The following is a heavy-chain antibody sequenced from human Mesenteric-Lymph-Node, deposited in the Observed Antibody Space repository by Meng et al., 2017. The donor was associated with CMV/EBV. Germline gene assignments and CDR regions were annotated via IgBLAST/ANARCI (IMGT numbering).Heavy chain of an antibody. CDR2: ITSRSSYI. CDR1: GFTFSSYS. Sequence: SGFTFSSYSMNWVRQAPGKGLEWVSCITSRSSYIYYSDSAKGRFTISRDDANNSLYLQMNSLRAEDTAVYYCARPYGGNSQGAFDIWGQGTMVTVSS. D-gene: IGHD4-23*01. J-gene: IGHJ3*02. V-gene: IGHV3-21*01. CDR3: ARPYGGNSQGAFDI.